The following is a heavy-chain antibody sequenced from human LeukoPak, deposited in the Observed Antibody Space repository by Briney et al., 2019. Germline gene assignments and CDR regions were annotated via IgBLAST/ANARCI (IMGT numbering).Heavy chain of an antibody. D-gene: IGHD3-10*01. CDR3: AKVAYYYGSGSYYNFFDC. Sequence: AGGSLRLSCAASGFTFSSYAMSWVRQAPGKGLEWVSAISGSGGSTYYADSVKGRFTISRDNSKNTLYLQMNSLRAEDTAVYYCAKVAYYYGSGSYYNFFDCWGQGTLVTVSS. CDR2: ISGSGGST. CDR1: GFTFSSYA. V-gene: IGHV3-23*01. J-gene: IGHJ4*02.